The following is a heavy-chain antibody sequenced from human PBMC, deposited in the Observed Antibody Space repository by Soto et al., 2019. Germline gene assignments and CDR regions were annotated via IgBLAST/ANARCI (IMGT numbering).Heavy chain of an antibody. CDR3: ARGRYCLNGRCIPNWVDY. CDR1: GDSISTVDYF. Sequence: TLSLTCSVSGDSISTVDYFWAWIRQPPGQALEYIGYIYKSATTYYNPSFESRVAISLDTSKSQFSLNVTSVTAADTAVYFCARGRYCLNGRCIPNWVDYWGKGTLVT. CDR2: IYKSATT. J-gene: IGHJ5*01. V-gene: IGHV4-30-4*01. D-gene: IGHD2-15*01.